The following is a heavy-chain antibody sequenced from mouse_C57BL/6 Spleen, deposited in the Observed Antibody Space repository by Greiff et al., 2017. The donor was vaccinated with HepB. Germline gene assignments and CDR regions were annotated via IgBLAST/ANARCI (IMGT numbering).Heavy chain of an antibody. CDR3: TPSGSSYELYFDV. CDR2: IDPEDGDT. D-gene: IGHD1-1*01. CDR1: GFNIKDYY. J-gene: IGHJ1*03. V-gene: IGHV14-1*01. Sequence: VQLQQSGAELVRPGASVKLSCTASGFNIKDYYMHWVKQRPEQGLEWIGRIDPEDGDTEYAPKFQGKATMTADTSSNTAYLQLSSLTSEDTAVYYCTPSGSSYELYFDVWGTGTTVTVSS.